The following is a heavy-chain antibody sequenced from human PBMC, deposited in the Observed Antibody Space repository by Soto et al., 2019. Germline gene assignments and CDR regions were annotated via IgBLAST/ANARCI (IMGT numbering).Heavy chain of an antibody. Sequence: QVQLQESGPGLVKPSETLSLTCTVSGGTINSDYWSWIRQPPGKGLEWIGYIYYRGNTNYNPPLKSRVTISIDTSKNQFSLKLSSVTAADTAVYYCARDPLPGYWGQGTLVTVSS. CDR3: ARDPLPGY. CDR1: GGTINSDY. CDR2: IYYRGNT. V-gene: IGHV4-59*01. J-gene: IGHJ4*02.